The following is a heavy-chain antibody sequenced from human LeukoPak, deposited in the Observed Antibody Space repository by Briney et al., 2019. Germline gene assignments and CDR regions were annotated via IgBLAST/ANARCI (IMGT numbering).Heavy chain of an antibody. V-gene: IGHV4-59*01. D-gene: IGHD3-16*02. CDR3: ARDLGGDYVWGSYRDDAFDI. J-gene: IGHJ3*02. Sequence: PSETLSLTCTVYGGSISSDYWSWIRQPPGRGLEWIGYISYSGSTNYNPSLKSRVTISVDTSKNQFSLKLSSVTAADTAVYYCARDLGGDYVWGSYRDDAFDIWGQGTMVTVSS. CDR1: GGSISSDY. CDR2: ISYSGST.